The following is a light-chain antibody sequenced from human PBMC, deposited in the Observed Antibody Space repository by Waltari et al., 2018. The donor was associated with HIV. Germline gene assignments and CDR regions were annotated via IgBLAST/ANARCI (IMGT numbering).Light chain of an antibody. J-gene: IGLJ2*01. V-gene: IGLV2-8*01. CDR1: SSDVGGYNY. CDR3: SSHAGSKVV. Sequence: QSALTQPPSASGSPGQSVTLSCTGTSSDVGGYNYVSWHQQHPGKAPKLMIYDVIKRPSGVPDRFPDSKSGNTASLTVSGLQPEDEADYYCSSHAGSKVVFGGGTRLTVL. CDR2: DVI.